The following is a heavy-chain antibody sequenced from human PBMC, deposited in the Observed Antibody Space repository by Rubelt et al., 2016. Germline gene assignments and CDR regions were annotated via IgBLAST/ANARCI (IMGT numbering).Heavy chain of an antibody. J-gene: IGHJ6*02. D-gene: IGHD3-10*01. CDR2: IYSGGDT. CDR1: GFTVSSNY. Sequence: EVQLVESGGGLIQPGGSLRLACTASGFTVSSNYMAWVRQAPGKGLQWVSVIYSGGDTFYANPVTGRFTISRDNSKNTLYLKGNSLRVEDTAVYYGARGGHSGNYYYYGMDVWGQGTTVTVSS. V-gene: IGHV3-53*01. CDR3: ARGGHSGNYYYYGMDV.